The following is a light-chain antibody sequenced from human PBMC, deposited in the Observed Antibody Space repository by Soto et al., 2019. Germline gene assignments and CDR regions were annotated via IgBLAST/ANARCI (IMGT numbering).Light chain of an antibody. V-gene: IGKV1-39*01. Sequence: DIQMTQSPSSLSASVGDRVTITCRASQSISSYLNWYQHKPGKAPKLLIYAASSLQSGVPSRFSGSGSGTDFTLTISSLQPEDFATYYCQQSYSTLPYTFGQGTKLEIK. CDR2: AAS. J-gene: IGKJ2*01. CDR1: QSISSY. CDR3: QQSYSTLPYT.